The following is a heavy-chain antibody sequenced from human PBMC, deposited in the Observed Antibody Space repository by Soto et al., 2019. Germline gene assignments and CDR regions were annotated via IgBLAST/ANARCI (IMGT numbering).Heavy chain of an antibody. J-gene: IGHJ4*02. CDR3: ATRSYSGPGY. Sequence: QVQLVESGGGVVQPGRSLRLSCAASGFTFSSYGMHWVRQAPGKGLEWVAVISYDGSNKYYADSVKGRFTISRDNSKNTLYQQMNSLRAEDTAVYYCATRSYSGPGYWGQGTLVTVSS. CDR1: GFTFSSYG. V-gene: IGHV3-30*03. D-gene: IGHD5-12*01. CDR2: ISYDGSNK.